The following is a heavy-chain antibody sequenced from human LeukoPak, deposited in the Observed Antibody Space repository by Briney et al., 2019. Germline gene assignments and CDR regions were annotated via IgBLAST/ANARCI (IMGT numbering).Heavy chain of an antibody. V-gene: IGHV3-48*02. J-gene: IGHJ4*02. CDR2: IDGSSGSI. Sequence: GGSLRLSCAASGFTFGSYSMNWVRQAPGKGLEWVSYIDGSSGSIYYADSVKGRFTISRDNAKNSLSLQMNSLRDEDTAVYYCARDKPGGYCVDYWGQGTLVTVSS. D-gene: IGHD2-21*01. CDR3: ARDKPGGYCVDY. CDR1: GFTFGSYS.